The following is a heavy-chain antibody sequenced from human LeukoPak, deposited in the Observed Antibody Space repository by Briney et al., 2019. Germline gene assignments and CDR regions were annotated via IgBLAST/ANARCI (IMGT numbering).Heavy chain of an antibody. CDR3: ARYSGSCYNS. CDR2: ISTNGDGT. D-gene: IGHD2-15*01. Sequence: GSLRLSCAASGFTFSTYAMHWVRQGPGKGLEYVSAISTNGDGTYYASSVTSRFTISRDNSKNTLYLQMGSLRAEDTAVYYCARYSGSCYNSWGQGTLVTVSS. CDR1: GFTFSTYA. V-gene: IGHV3-64*01. J-gene: IGHJ4*02.